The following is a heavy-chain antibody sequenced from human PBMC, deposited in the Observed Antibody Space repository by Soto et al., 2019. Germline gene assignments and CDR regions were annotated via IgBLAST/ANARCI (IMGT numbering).Heavy chain of an antibody. J-gene: IGHJ6*02. CDR3: ARIGGSMKRSGKVSPDYYYYAMDV. D-gene: IGHD5-12*01. V-gene: IGHV4-39*07. CDR1: GGSISSSSYY. Sequence: SETLSLTCTVSGGSISSSSYYWGWIRQPPGKGLERIGNIYYSGSSNYNPSLKSRVTISVDTSKNQFSLKLNSVTAADTAVYYCARIGGSMKRSGKVSPDYYYYAMDVWGQGTTVTVSS. CDR2: IYYSGSS.